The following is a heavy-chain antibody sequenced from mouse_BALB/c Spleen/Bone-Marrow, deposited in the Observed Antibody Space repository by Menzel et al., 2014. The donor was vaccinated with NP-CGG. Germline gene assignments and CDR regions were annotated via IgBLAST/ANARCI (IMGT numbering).Heavy chain of an antibody. D-gene: IGHD3-1*01. V-gene: IGHV5-12-2*01. Sequence: EVKVEESGGGLVQPGGSLKLSCAASGFTFSSYTMSWVRQTPEKRQEWVAYISNGGGSTYYPDTVKGRFTISRDNAKNTLYLQMSSLKSEDTAMYYCARHVGNPYAMDYWGQGTSVTVSS. CDR1: GFTFSSYT. J-gene: IGHJ4*01. CDR3: ARHVGNPYAMDY. CDR2: ISNGGGST.